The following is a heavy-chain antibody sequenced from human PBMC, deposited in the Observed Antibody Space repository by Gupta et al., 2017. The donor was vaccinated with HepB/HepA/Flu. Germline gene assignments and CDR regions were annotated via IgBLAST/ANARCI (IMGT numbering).Heavy chain of an antibody. D-gene: IGHD2-15*01. V-gene: IGHV4-59*01. Sequence: QVQLQESGPGLVKPSETLSLTCTVSGGSISTYHWNWIRQTPGKGLEWIGYIYYSGSTNYNPSLKSRVTISEDTSKNQLSLKLTSVTAADTAVYYCARGGNCSGGSCYSRWYFDLWGRGTLVTVSS. CDR3: ARGGNCSGGSCYSRWYFDL. J-gene: IGHJ2*01. CDR2: IYYSGST. CDR1: GGSISTYH.